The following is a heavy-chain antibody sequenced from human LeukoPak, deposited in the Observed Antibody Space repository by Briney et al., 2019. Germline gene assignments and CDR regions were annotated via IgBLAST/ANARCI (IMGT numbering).Heavy chain of an antibody. CDR1: GFTFSSYA. V-gene: IGHV3-30-3*01. CDR2: ISYDGSNK. Sequence: GRSLRLSCVDSGFTFSSYAMHWVRQAPGKGLEWVAVISYDGSNKNYADSVKGRFTISRDNAKNSLYLQMNSLRAEDTAVYYCARKGRTDAFDIWGQGTMVTVSS. D-gene: IGHD1/OR15-1a*01. J-gene: IGHJ3*02. CDR3: ARKGRTDAFDI.